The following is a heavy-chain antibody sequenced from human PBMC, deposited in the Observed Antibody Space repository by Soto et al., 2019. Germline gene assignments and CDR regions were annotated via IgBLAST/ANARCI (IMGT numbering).Heavy chain of an antibody. J-gene: IGHJ4*02. CDR3: AREVSKAAGTGPQFDY. D-gene: IGHD6-13*01. CDR1: GYTFTGYY. CDR2: INPNSGGT. Sequence: ASVKVSCKASGYTFTGYYMHWVRQAPGQGLEWMGWINPNSGGTNYAQKFQGWVTMTRDTSISTAYMELSRLRSDDTAVYYCAREVSKAAGTGPQFDYWGQGTLVTVSS. V-gene: IGHV1-2*04.